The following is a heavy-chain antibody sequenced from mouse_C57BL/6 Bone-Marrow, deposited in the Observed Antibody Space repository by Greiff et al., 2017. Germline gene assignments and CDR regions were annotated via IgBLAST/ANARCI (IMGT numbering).Heavy chain of an antibody. CDR2: IHPNSGST. CDR1: GYTFTTYW. J-gene: IGHJ4*01. D-gene: IGHD2-4*01. V-gene: IGHV1-64*01. CDR3: ARSYDCNDYSMAY. Sequence: QVQLQQPGAELVKPGASVKLSCKASGYTFTTYWMHWVKQRPGQGLEWIGMIHPNSGSTNYNEKFKSKATLTVDKSSSTAYMQLSSLTSEDSAVYYCARSYDCNDYSMAYWGQGTSVTVSS.